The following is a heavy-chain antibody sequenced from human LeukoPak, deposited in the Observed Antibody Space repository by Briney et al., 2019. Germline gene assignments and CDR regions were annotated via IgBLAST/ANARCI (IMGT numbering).Heavy chain of an antibody. D-gene: IGHD3-16*02. CDR2: IRYDEKN. CDR3: ARHRTASDY. V-gene: IGHV3-30*02. Sequence: GGSLRLSCAASGFIFTDYGMHWVRQAPGKGLDWVAFIRYDEKNYYADSVKGRFTISRDNAKNSLYLQMTSLRAEDTAVYYCARHRTASDYWGQGTLVTVSS. CDR1: GFIFTDYG. J-gene: IGHJ4*02.